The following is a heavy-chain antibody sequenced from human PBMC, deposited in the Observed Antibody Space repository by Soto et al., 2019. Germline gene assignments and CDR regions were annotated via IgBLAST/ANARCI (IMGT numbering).Heavy chain of an antibody. J-gene: IGHJ5*02. CDR1: GGSISSYY. CDR2: IYYTGST. Sequence: SETLSLTCTVSGGSISSYYWSWIRQPPGKGLEWIGYIYYTGSTNYNPSLKSRATISVDTSKNQFSLKLSSVTAADTAVYYCARGPILRYFQRMNWFDPWGQGTLVTVSS. CDR3: ARGPILRYFQRMNWFDP. V-gene: IGHV4-59*12. D-gene: IGHD3-9*01.